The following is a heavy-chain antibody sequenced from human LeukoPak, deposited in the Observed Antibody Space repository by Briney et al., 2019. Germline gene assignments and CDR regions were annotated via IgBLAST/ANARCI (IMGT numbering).Heavy chain of an antibody. D-gene: IGHD3-10*02. V-gene: IGHV4-39*01. Sequence: SGTLSLTCTVSGASIRSSNYFWGWIRQAPGKGLGWIGNIFHSGSTTYNPSLKSRVTISVDTSKNQFSLKLSSVTAADTAVYYCASSDMFRVFYFDYWGQGIQVTVSS. CDR3: ASSDMFRVFYFDY. J-gene: IGHJ4*02. CDR1: GASIRSSNYF. CDR2: IFHSGST.